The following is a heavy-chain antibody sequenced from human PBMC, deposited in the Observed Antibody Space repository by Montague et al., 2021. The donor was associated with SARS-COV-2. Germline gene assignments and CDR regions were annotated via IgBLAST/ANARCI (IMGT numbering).Heavy chain of an antibody. Sequence: SETLSLTCTVSGGSVRSSNDCWGWIRQPPGKGLEWIANFYYSGNTYYNPSLKSRVTISVDTSNNQFSLKLSSVTAADTAAYYCARGPKMYGELADYWGQGTLVTVSS. CDR2: FYYSGNT. J-gene: IGHJ4*02. V-gene: IGHV4-39*01. CDR1: GGSVRSSNDC. D-gene: IGHD4-17*01. CDR3: ARGPKMYGELADY.